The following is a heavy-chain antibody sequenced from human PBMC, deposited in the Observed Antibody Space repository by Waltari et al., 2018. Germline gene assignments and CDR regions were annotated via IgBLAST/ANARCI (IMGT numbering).Heavy chain of an antibody. D-gene: IGHD6-13*01. V-gene: IGHV3-48*01. CDR2: ISSSSSTI. Sequence: ASGFTFSSYSMNWVRQAPGKGLEWVSYISSSSSTIYYADSVKGRFTISRDNAKNSLYLQMNSLRAEDTAVYYCARLAGTSFSDYWGQGTLVTVSS. CDR3: ARLAGTSFSDY. CDR1: GFTFSSYS. J-gene: IGHJ4*02.